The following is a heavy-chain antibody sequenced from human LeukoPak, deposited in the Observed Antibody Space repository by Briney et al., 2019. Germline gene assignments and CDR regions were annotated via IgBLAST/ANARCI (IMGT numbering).Heavy chain of an antibody. CDR2: ISAYNGNT. Sequence: ASVKVSCKASGYTFTSYGISWVRQAPGQGLEWMGWISAYNGNTNYAQKLQGRVTMTTDTSTSTAYMELRSLRSDDTAVYYCARDGLLWFGEFRDEPFDYWGQGTLVTVSS. CDR1: GYTFTSYG. V-gene: IGHV1-18*01. D-gene: IGHD3-10*01. J-gene: IGHJ4*02. CDR3: ARDGLLWFGEFRDEPFDY.